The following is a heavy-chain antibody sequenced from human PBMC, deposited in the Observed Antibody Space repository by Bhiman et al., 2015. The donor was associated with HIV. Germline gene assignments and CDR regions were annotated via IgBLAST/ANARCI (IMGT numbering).Heavy chain of an antibody. J-gene: IGHJ3*02. CDR1: GFSFNTYA. D-gene: IGHD1-26*01. V-gene: IGHV3-33*06. CDR2: IWSDGSNA. CDR3: AKDPYSGSYKDAFDI. Sequence: QVQLVESGGGVVQPGGSLRLSCAASGFSFNTYAMHWVRQAPGKGLEWVAVIWSDGSNAFYSDSVRGRFTISRDNSKNTVYLQMDSLRAEDTAVYYCAKDPYSGSYKDAFDIWGQGTMVTVSS.